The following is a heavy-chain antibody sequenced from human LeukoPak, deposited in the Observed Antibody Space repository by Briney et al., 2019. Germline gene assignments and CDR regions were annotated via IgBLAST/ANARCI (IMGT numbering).Heavy chain of an antibody. J-gene: IGHJ4*02. V-gene: IGHV3-23*01. Sequence: GGSLRLSCAASGFTFSSYGMSWVRQAPGKRLEWVSAISGSGGSTYYADSVKGRFTISRDNFKNTLYLQMNSLRAEDTAVYYCAKGLWSGESYDYWGQGTLVTVSS. CDR2: ISGSGGST. D-gene: IGHD3-10*01. CDR1: GFTFSSYG. CDR3: AKGLWSGESYDY.